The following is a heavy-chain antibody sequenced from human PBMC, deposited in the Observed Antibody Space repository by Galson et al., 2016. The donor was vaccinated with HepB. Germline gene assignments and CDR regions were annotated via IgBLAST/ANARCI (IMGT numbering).Heavy chain of an antibody. D-gene: IGHD2-2*01. Sequence: SCKALGYTFTTYYIHWIRQAPGQGLEWMGIINPNGGSTTFAQRFQGRVTMTRETSTSIVYIDLSSLRSEDTAVYYCARGYCSATDCYEGVGLDVWGQGTTVIVS. CDR3: ARGYCSATDCYEGVGLDV. CDR1: GYTFTTYY. V-gene: IGHV1-46*01. J-gene: IGHJ6*02. CDR2: INPNGGST.